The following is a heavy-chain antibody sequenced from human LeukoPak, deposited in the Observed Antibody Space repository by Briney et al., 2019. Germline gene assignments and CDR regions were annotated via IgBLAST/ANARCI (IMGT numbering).Heavy chain of an antibody. J-gene: IGHJ6*02. CDR3: ARASYGSESPGPFYYGVDV. CDR2: ISGSGGGT. CDR1: GFTFSSYA. V-gene: IGHV3-23*01. Sequence: GGSLRLSCAASGFTFSSYAISWVRQAPGKGLEWVSAISGSGGGTYYADSVKGRFTISRDNSKNTLYLQMNSLRAEDTAVYYCARASYGSESPGPFYYGVDVWGQGTTVTVSS. D-gene: IGHD3-10*01.